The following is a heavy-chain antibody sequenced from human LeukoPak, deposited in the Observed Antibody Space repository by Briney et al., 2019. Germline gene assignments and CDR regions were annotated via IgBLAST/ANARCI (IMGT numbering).Heavy chain of an antibody. CDR1: GGSINSYY. J-gene: IGHJ6*03. D-gene: IGHD4-11*01. V-gene: IGHV4-4*07. Sequence: SETLSLTCTVSGGSINSYYWSWIRQPAGKGLEWIGRIYAIGSTNYNPSLKSRVTISVDKSKNQFSLKLSSVTAADTAVYYCARAIDYSNYGYYYYYMDVWGKGTTVTVSS. CDR2: IYAIGST. CDR3: ARAIDYSNYGYYYYYMDV.